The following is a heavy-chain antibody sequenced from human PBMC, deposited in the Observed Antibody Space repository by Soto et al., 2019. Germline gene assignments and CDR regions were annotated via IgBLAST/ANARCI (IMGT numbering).Heavy chain of an antibody. CDR3: ARGKYSPPYYYYYGMDV. D-gene: IGHD5-18*01. CDR2: ISAYNGNT. V-gene: IGHV1-18*01. Sequence: QVQLVQSGAEVKKPGASVKVSCKASGYNFTSYGISWVRQAPGQGLEWMGWISAYNGNTNYAQKLQGRVTMTTDTSTITAYMKLRSLRSDDTAVYYCARGKYSPPYYYYYGMDVWGQGTTVTGSS. CDR1: GYNFTSYG. J-gene: IGHJ6*02.